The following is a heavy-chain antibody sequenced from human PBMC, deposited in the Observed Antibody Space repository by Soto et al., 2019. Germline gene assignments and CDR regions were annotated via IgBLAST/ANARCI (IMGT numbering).Heavy chain of an antibody. CDR2: IYYSGST. Sequence: SETLSLTCTVSGGSISSSSYYWGWIRQPPGKGLEWIGSIYYSGSTYYNPSLKSRVTISVDTSKNQFSLKLSSVTAADTAVYYCATRERSSTDYWGQGTLVTVSS. V-gene: IGHV4-39*01. CDR1: GGSISSSSYY. CDR3: ATRERSSTDY. D-gene: IGHD6-13*01. J-gene: IGHJ4*02.